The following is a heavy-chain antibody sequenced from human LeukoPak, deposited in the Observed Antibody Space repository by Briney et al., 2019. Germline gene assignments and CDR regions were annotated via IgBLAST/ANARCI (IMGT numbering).Heavy chain of an antibody. Sequence: ASVKVSCKASGYTFTSYGISWVRQAPGQGLEWMGWISAYNGNTNYAQKLQGRVTMTTDTSTSTAYMELRSLRSDDTAVYYCAKDHGNYYDRSGYYYYMDVWAKGPRSPSP. V-gene: IGHV1-18*01. CDR3: AKDHGNYYDRSGYYYYMDV. CDR1: GYTFTSYG. J-gene: IGHJ6*03. CDR2: ISAYNGNT. D-gene: IGHD3-22*01.